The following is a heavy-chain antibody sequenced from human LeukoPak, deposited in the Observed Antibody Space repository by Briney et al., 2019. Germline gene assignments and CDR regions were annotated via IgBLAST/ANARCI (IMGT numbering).Heavy chain of an antibody. CDR1: GGTFSSYA. CDR2: IIPIFGTA. V-gene: IGHV1-69*05. Sequence: SVKVSCKASGGTFSSYAISWVRQAPGQGLEWMGRIIPIFGTANYAQKFQGRVTITTDESTSTAYMELSSLRSEDTAVYYCARDWEGGDIVVVPAAMSPWGQGTLVTVSS. J-gene: IGHJ5*02. CDR3: ARDWEGGDIVVVPAAMSP. D-gene: IGHD2-2*01.